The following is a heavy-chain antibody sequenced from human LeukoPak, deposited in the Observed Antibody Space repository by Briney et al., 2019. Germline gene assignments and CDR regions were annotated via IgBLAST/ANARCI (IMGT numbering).Heavy chain of an antibody. Sequence: PGESLKISCKGSGSSFTSYWIGWVRQLPGKGLEWMGIIYPGDSDTRYSPSFQGQVTISADKSISTAYLQWSSLKASDTAMYYCARQLRYFDWLLSSEYDYWGGGTLVTVSS. J-gene: IGHJ4*02. CDR3: ARQLRYFDWLLSSEYDY. CDR1: GSSFTSYW. D-gene: IGHD3-9*01. CDR2: IYPGDSDT. V-gene: IGHV5-51*01.